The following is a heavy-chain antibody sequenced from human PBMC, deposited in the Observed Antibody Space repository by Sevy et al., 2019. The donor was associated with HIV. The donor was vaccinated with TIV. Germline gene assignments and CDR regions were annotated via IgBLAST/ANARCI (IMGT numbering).Heavy chain of an antibody. V-gene: IGHV4-31*03. J-gene: IGHJ5*02. CDR1: GDSINNGDYY. CDR3: ARTTVTTLSSARNNWFDP. Sequence: KQSQTLSLTCTVSGDSINNGDYYWSWIRQHPGKGLEWIGKIYYTGTTYYNPSLKSRLRISVERSENTLSLSLRSVTAADTAVYYCARTTVTTLSSARNNWFDPWGHGTLVTVSS. CDR2: IYYTGTT. D-gene: IGHD4-4*01.